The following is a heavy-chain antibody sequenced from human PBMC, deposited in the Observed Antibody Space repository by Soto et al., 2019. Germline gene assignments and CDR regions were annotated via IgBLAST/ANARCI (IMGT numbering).Heavy chain of an antibody. D-gene: IGHD6-13*01. Sequence: QVQLQETGPGLVKPSGTLSLTCAVSGGSISSSNWWSWVRQPPGKGLEWIGESYHSGSTNYTPSLKSRVTIAEDKSKHQFSLTLSSVTAADTAVYYCARDQGKQQPFDYWGQGTLVTVSS. CDR2: SYHSGST. J-gene: IGHJ4*02. V-gene: IGHV4-4*02. CDR1: GGSISSSNW. CDR3: ARDQGKQQPFDY.